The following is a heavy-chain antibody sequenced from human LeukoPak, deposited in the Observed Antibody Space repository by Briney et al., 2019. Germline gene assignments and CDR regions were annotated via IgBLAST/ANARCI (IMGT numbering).Heavy chain of an antibody. D-gene: IGHD6-13*01. CDR2: INHSGST. CDR3: ARGRIAAVGYYYYYYGMDV. V-gene: IGHV4-34*01. J-gene: IGHJ6*02. Sequence: SETLSLTCAVYGGSFSGYYWSWIRQPPGKGLEWIGEINHSGSTNYNPSLKSRVTISVDTSKNQFSLKLSSVTAADTAVYYCARGRIAAVGYYYYYYGMDVWGQGTTVTVSS. CDR1: GGSFSGYY.